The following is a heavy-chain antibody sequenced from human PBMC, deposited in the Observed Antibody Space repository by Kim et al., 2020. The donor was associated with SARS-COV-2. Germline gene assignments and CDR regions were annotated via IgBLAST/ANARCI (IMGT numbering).Heavy chain of an antibody. V-gene: IGHV1-24*01. CDR3: ATPHCSGGSCWADAFDI. D-gene: IGHD2-15*01. Sequence: ASVKVSCKVSGYTLTELSMHWVRQAPGKGLEWMGGFDPEDGETIYAQKFQGRVTMTEDTSTDTAYMELSSLRSEDTAVYYCATPHCSGGSCWADAFDIWGQGTMVTVSS. CDR2: FDPEDGET. J-gene: IGHJ3*02. CDR1: GYTLTELS.